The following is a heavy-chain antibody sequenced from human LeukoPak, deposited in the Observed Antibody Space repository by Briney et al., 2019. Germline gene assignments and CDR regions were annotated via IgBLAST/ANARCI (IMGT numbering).Heavy chain of an antibody. J-gene: IGHJ3*02. Sequence: ASVKVSCKASGYPFTDYFIHWVRQAPGQGLEWMGWINTLTGVTLYAQKFQGRLTMTRDTSTSTANMELRSLRSDDTAVRYCVTWIIVSGIPSGVDIWGQGTKVTVSS. CDR3: VTWIIVSGIPSGVDI. CDR2: INTLTGVT. D-gene: IGHD2-15*01. V-gene: IGHV1-2*02. CDR1: GYPFTDYF.